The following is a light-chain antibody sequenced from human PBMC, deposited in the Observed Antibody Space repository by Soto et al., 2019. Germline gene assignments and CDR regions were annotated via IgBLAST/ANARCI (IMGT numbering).Light chain of an antibody. Sequence: QSALTQPGSVSGSPGQSITISCTGTSSDVGGYNYVSWYQQHPGKAPKLMIYEVSNRPSGVSNRFSGSKSGNTASLTISGLRAEDEADYYCSSYTSSSTVVFGGGTKVTVL. CDR3: SSYTSSSTVV. J-gene: IGLJ2*01. V-gene: IGLV2-14*01. CDR2: EVS. CDR1: SSDVGGYNY.